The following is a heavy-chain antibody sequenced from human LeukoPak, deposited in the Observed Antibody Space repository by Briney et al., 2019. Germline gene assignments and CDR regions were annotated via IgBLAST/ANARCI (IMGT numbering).Heavy chain of an antibody. CDR1: GFTFSSYA. CDR2: ISGSGDST. CDR3: AKAQRFGVVVPAAIGSQYFQH. J-gene: IGHJ1*01. V-gene: IGHV3-23*01. Sequence: GGSLRLSCAASGFTFSSYAMSWVRQAPGKGLEWVSAISGSGDSTYYADTVKGRFTISRDNSKNTLYLQMNSLRAEDTAVYYCAKAQRFGVVVPAAIGSQYFQHWGQGTLVTVSS. D-gene: IGHD2-2*02.